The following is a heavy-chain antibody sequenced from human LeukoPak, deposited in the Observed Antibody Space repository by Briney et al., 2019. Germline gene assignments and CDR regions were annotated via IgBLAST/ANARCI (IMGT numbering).Heavy chain of an antibody. D-gene: IGHD6-6*01. V-gene: IGHV1-46*03. J-gene: IGHJ4*02. Sequence: GASVKVSCKASGYSFTSYYMHWVRQAPGQGLEWMGIINPNGGSTTYAQEFQGRVTMTRDTSTSTVYMQLSSLSSEDTAVYYCAREKGAARAFDYWGQGTLVTVSS. CDR3: AREKGAARAFDY. CDR2: INPNGGST. CDR1: GYSFTSYY.